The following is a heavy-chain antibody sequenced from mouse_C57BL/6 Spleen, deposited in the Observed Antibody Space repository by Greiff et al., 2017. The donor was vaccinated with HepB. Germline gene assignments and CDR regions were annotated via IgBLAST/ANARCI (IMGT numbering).Heavy chain of an antibody. V-gene: IGHV1-18*01. CDR3: ARRGYSNYPAWFAY. CDR1: GYTFTDYN. CDR2: INPNNGGT. J-gene: IGHJ3*01. Sequence: EVQLQQSGPELVKPGASVKIPCKASGYTFTDYNMDWVKQSHGKSLEWIGDINPNNGGTIYNQKFKGKATLTVDKSSSTAYMEIRSLTSEDTAVYYCARRGYSNYPAWFAYWGQGTLVTVSA. D-gene: IGHD2-5*01.